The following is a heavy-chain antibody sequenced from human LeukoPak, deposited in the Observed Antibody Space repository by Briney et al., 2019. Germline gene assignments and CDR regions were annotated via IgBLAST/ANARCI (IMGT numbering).Heavy chain of an antibody. CDR2: ISFDGSNK. J-gene: IGHJ4*02. V-gene: IGHV3-30*03. CDR3: ARDLYCTNGVCFPTDY. CDR1: GFTFSTFG. Sequence: GRSLRLSCAASGFTFSTFGMHWVRQAPGKGLEWVALISFDGSNKYYADSVKGRFTISRDNSKNTLYLQMNSLRGEDTAVYYCARDLYCTNGVCFPTDYWGQGTLVTVSS. D-gene: IGHD2-8*01.